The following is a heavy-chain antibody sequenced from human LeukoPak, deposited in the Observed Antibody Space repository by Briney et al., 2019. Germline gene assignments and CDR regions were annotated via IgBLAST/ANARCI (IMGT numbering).Heavy chain of an antibody. CDR3: AKPPYSNSMYYYGMDV. D-gene: IGHD4-4*01. CDR1: GFTFSSYA. J-gene: IGHJ6*02. Sequence: GGSLRLSCAASGFTFSSYAMSWVRQAPGKGLEWVSAISGSGGSTYYADSVKGQFTISRDNSKNTLYLQMNSLRAEDTAVYYCAKPPYSNSMYYYGMDVWGQGTTVTVSS. V-gene: IGHV3-23*01. CDR2: ISGSGGST.